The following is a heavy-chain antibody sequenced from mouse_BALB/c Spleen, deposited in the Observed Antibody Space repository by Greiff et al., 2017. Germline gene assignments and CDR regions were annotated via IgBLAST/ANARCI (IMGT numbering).Heavy chain of an antibody. Sequence: QVQLQQSGAELVRPGTSVKVSCKASGYAFTNYLIEWVKQRPGQGLEWIGVINPGSGGTNYNEKFKGKATLTADKSSSTAYMQLSSLTSDDSAVYFCARCHGYLWYFDVWGAGTTVTVSS. CDR3: ARCHGYLWYFDV. D-gene: IGHD1-2*01. CDR2: INPGSGGT. CDR1: GYAFTNYL. J-gene: IGHJ1*01. V-gene: IGHV1-54*01.